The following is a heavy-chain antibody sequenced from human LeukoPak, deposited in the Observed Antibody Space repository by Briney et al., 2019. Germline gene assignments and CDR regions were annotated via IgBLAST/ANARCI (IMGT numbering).Heavy chain of an antibody. CDR3: ARVTSGTYHY. V-gene: IGHV1-2*02. J-gene: IGHJ4*02. Sequence: GASVTVSCKASGYTFTDYYLHWVRQARGQGLEWMGWINAKNGGTEYAQKFQGRVTLTRDTSISTAYMVLTSLRYDDTAVYYCARVTSGTYHYWGQGTLVTISS. D-gene: IGHD1-26*01. CDR1: GYTFTDYY. CDR2: INAKNGGT.